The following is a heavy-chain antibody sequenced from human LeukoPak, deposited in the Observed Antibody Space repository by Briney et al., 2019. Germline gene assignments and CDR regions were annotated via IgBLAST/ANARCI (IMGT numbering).Heavy chain of an antibody. Sequence: GGSLRLSCAASGFTFSNYWMHWVRQAPGKGLVWVSCINSDGINTSYADSVKGRFTISRDNAKNTLYLQMNSLRAEDTAVYFCAKGSKAVLFTRDHYMDVWGKGTTVTISS. D-gene: IGHD6-19*01. V-gene: IGHV3-74*01. CDR1: GFTFSNYW. CDR3: AKGSKAVLFTRDHYMDV. J-gene: IGHJ6*03. CDR2: INSDGINT.